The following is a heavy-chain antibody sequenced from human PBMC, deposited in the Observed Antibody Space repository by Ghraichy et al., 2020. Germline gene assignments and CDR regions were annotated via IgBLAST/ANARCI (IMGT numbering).Heavy chain of an antibody. V-gene: IGHV3-23*01. Sequence: LSLTCAASGFTFKYFALTWVRQAPGKGLEWVSAITGSGTMTFYAESVKGRFTISRDNAKDTVYLEMNSLGAEDTALYYCATMGTLTKNFQHWGQGTLVSI. CDR1: GFTFKYFA. J-gene: IGHJ1*01. CDR2: ITGSGTMT. D-gene: IGHD1-14*01. CDR3: ATMGTLTKNFQH.